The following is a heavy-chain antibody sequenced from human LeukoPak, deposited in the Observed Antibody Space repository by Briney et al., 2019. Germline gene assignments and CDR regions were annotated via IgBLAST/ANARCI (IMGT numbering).Heavy chain of an antibody. CDR1: GFTFSSYS. Sequence: GGSLRLSCAASGFTFSSYSMSWVRQAPGKGLEWVSSISSSSSYIYYADSVKGRFTISRDNAKNSLYLQMNSLRAEDTAVYYCARDWGELFGSDYWGQGTLVTVSS. CDR2: ISSSSSYI. D-gene: IGHD1-26*01. CDR3: ARDWGELFGSDY. J-gene: IGHJ4*02. V-gene: IGHV3-21*01.